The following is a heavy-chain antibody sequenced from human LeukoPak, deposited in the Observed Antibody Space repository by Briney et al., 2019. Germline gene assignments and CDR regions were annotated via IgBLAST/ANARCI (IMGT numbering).Heavy chain of an antibody. CDR2: INSDGSST. J-gene: IGHJ6*02. CDR1: GFTFSSYW. V-gene: IGHV3-74*01. Sequence: GGSLRLSCAASGFTFSSYWIHWVRQAPGMGLVWVSRINSDGSSTSYEDSVKGRFTISRDNARNTLYLQMNSLRAEDTAVYYCARDRQYVMDVWGQGTTVTVSS. CDR3: ARDRQYVMDV.